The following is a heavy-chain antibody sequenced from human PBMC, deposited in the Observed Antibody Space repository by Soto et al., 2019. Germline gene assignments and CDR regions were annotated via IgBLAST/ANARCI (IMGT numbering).Heavy chain of an antibody. CDR3: ARLRGYCSSTSCHPRPKFDP. D-gene: IGHD2-2*01. Sequence: QLQLQESGPGLVKPSETLSLTCTVFGGSISSSSYYWGWIRQPPGKGLDWIGSIYYSGSTYYNPSLKSRVTISVDTSKNQFSLKLSSVTAADTAVYYCARLRGYCSSTSCHPRPKFDPWGQGTLVTFSS. V-gene: IGHV4-39*01. J-gene: IGHJ5*02. CDR1: GGSISSSSYY. CDR2: IYYSGST.